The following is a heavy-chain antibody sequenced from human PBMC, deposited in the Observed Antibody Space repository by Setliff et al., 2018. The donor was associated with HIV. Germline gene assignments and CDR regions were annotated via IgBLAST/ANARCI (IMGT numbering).Heavy chain of an antibody. CDR2: ISGLGGGTI. CDR1: GFTVSTNY. D-gene: IGHD6-13*01. J-gene: IGHJ4*02. Sequence: GGSLRLSCAASGFTVSTNYMSWVRQAPGKGLEWVSYISGLGGGTIYYADSVRGRFTISRDDAEKSAYLQMNSLRAEDTAVYYCARSRAAGFDYWGQGTLVTVSS. V-gene: IGHV3-11*04. CDR3: ARSRAAGFDY.